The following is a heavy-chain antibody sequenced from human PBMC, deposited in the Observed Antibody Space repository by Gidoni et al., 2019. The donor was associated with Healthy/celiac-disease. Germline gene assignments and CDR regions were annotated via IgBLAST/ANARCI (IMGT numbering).Heavy chain of an antibody. V-gene: IGHV4-39*01. J-gene: IGHJ3*02. CDR2: IYYSGST. Sequence: QLQLQESGPGLVKPPETLSLTCTVSGGSISSSSYYWGWIRQPPGKGLEWIGSIYYSGSTYYNPSLKSRVTISVDTSKNQFSLKLSSVTAADTAVYYCARQATGIDIVVVPAAMDDAFDIWGQGTMVTVSS. CDR1: GGSISSSSYY. CDR3: ARQATGIDIVVVPAAMDDAFDI. D-gene: IGHD2-2*01.